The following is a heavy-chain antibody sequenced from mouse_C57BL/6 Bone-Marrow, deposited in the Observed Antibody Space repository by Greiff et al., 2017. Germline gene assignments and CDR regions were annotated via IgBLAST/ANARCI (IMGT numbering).Heavy chain of an antibody. V-gene: IGHV2-2*01. CDR2: IWSGGST. Sequence: VQLQQSGPGLVQPSQSLSITCTVSGFSLTSYGVHWVRQSPGKGLEWLGVIWSGGSTDYNAAFISRLSISKDNSKSQVFFKMNSLQADDTAIYYCASVTAFFYYDYWGQGTSVTVSS. CDR3: ASVTAFFYYDY. CDR1: GFSLTSYG. D-gene: IGHD2-4*01. J-gene: IGHJ4*01.